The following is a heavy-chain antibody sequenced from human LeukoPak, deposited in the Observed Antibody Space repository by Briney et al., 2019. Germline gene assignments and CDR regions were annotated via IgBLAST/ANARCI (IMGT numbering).Heavy chain of an antibody. Sequence: PSQTLSLTCTVSGGSISSGGYSWSWIRQHLGKGLEWIGYIYYSGSTYYNPSLKSRVTISVDTSKNQFSLKLRSVTAADTAVYYCAREDSGYEYSPFYLWGQGILVTVSS. V-gene: IGHV4-31*03. CDR3: AREDSGYEYSPFYL. CDR2: IYYSGST. J-gene: IGHJ5*02. D-gene: IGHD5-12*01. CDR1: GGSISSGGYS.